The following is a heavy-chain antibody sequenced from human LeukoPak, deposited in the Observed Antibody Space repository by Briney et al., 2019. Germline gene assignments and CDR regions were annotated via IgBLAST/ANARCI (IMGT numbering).Heavy chain of an antibody. J-gene: IGHJ4*02. D-gene: IGHD4-17*01. Sequence: GGSLRLSCAASGFTFSDYYMNWIRQAPGKGLEWVSYIHSSSAYTNYADSVKGRFTISRDNAKNSLYLQMNSLRAEDTAVYYCARTGDYESFDYWGRGTLVTVSS. CDR3: ARTGDYESFDY. V-gene: IGHV3-11*06. CDR1: GFTFSDYY. CDR2: IHSSSAYT.